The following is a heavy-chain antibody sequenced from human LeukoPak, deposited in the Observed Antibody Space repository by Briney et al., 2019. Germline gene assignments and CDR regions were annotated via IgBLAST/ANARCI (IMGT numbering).Heavy chain of an antibody. Sequence: PGRSLRLSCAASGFTFSSYGMHWVRQAPGKGLEWVAVISYDGSNKYYADSVKGRFTISRDNSKNTLYLQMNSLRAEDTAVYYCSTDEYQLLSYLFDFWGQGTLVTVSS. CDR3: STDEYQLLSYLFDF. V-gene: IGHV3-30*03. D-gene: IGHD2-2*01. J-gene: IGHJ4*02. CDR1: GFTFSSYG. CDR2: ISYDGSNK.